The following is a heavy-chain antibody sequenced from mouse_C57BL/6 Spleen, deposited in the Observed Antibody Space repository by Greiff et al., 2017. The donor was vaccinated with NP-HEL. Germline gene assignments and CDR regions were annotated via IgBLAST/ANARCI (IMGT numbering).Heavy chain of an antibody. CDR3: ARSVITTVVRYCDY. D-gene: IGHD1-1*01. J-gene: IGHJ2*01. V-gene: IGHV14-2*01. CDR1: GFNIKDYY. Sequence: DVKLVESGAELVKPGASVKLSCTASGFNIKDYYMHWVKQRTEQGLEWIGRIDPEDGETKYAPKFQGKATITADTSSNTAYLQLSSLTSEDTAVYYCARSVITTVVRYCDYWGQGTTLTVSS. CDR2: IDPEDGET.